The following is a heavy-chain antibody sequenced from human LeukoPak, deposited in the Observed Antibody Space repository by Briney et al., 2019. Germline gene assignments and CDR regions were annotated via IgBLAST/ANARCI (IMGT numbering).Heavy chain of an antibody. CDR1: GASISSGGYY. Sequence: SETLSLTCTVSGASISSGGYYWNWIRQPPGKALEWIGYLYHSGSTYYNPSLKSRVTISVDTSKNQFSLKLSSVTAADTAVYYCARWSGFAYFDSWGQGTLVTVSS. V-gene: IGHV4-30-2*01. CDR2: LYHSGST. CDR3: ARWSGFAYFDS. J-gene: IGHJ4*02. D-gene: IGHD3-3*01.